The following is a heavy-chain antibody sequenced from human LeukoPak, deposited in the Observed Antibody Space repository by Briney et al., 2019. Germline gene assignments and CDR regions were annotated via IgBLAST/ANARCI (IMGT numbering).Heavy chain of an antibody. V-gene: IGHV1-8*01. J-gene: IGHJ4*02. CDR1: GYTFTSYD. CDR3: ARGEFYDYGDYVVLERGVDY. Sequence: ASVKVSCKASGYTFTSYDINWVRQAPGQGLEWMGWMYPNSGNTGYAQKFQGRVTMTRNTSISTAYMELSSLRSEDTAVYYCARGEFYDYGDYVVLERGVDYWGQGTLVTVSS. D-gene: IGHD4-17*01. CDR2: MYPNSGNT.